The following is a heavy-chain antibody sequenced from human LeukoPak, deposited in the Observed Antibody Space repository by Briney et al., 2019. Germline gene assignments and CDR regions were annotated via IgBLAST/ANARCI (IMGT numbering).Heavy chain of an antibody. Sequence: GGSLRLSCAASGFTFSSYWMSWVRQAPGKGLEWVANIKQDGSEKYYVDSVKGRFTISRDNSKNTLYLQMNSLRAEDTAVYYCAKDRLTMIVVVLFDYWGQGTLVTVSS. V-gene: IGHV3-7*03. CDR2: IKQDGSEK. CDR1: GFTFSSYW. CDR3: AKDRLTMIVVVLFDY. D-gene: IGHD3-22*01. J-gene: IGHJ4*02.